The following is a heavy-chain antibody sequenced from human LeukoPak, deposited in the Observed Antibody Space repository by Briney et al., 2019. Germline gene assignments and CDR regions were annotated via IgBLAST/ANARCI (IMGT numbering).Heavy chain of an antibody. CDR1: GFTFSDYW. CDR3: AREMGSSSYVLDV. V-gene: IGHV3-74*01. D-gene: IGHD2-2*01. CDR2: TNKEGTGT. J-gene: IGHJ3*01. Sequence: GGSLRLSCAASGFTFSDYWMHWVRQAPGKGLMWVSRTNKEGTGTTYADSVRGRFTISRDNAKNTLLLQVNSLRAEDTGAYYCAREMGSSSYVLDVWGQGTMVTVSS.